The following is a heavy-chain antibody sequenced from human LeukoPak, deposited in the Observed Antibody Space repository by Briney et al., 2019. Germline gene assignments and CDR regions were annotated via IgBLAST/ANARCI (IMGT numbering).Heavy chain of an antibody. CDR1: GFTFSSYA. V-gene: IGHV3-30*04. CDR3: ARGFDNLGSGWYSY. CDR2: ISYDGNNK. D-gene: IGHD6-19*01. Sequence: GRSLRLSCAASGFTFSSYAMHWVRQAPGKGLEWVAAISYDGNNKYYGDSVKSRFTISRDNSKKTLYLQMNSLRAEDTAIYYCARGFDNLGSGWYSYWGQGTLVTVSS. J-gene: IGHJ4*02.